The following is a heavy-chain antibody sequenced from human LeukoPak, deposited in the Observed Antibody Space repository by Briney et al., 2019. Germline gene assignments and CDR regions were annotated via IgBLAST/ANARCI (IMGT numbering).Heavy chain of an antibody. CDR3: ATGLLRFLEWLSPPDY. J-gene: IGHJ4*02. Sequence: ASVKVPCKVSGYTLTELSMHWVRQAPGKGLEWMGGFDPEDGETIYAQKFQGRVTMTEDTSTDTAYMELSSLRSEDTAVYYCATGLLRFLEWLSPPDYWGQGTLVTVSS. D-gene: IGHD3-3*01. V-gene: IGHV1-24*01. CDR1: GYTLTELS. CDR2: FDPEDGET.